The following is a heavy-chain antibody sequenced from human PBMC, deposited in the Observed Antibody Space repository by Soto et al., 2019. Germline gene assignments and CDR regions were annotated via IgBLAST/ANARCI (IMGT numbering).Heavy chain of an antibody. CDR2: IDPSDSYT. CDR3: ASTPAGYYDSSGYYPFDY. J-gene: IGHJ4*02. V-gene: IGHV5-10-1*01. Sequence: PGESLKISCKGSGYSFTSYWISWVRQMPGKGLEWMGRIDPSDSYTNYSPSFQGHVTISADKSISTAYLQWSSLKASDTAMYYCASTPAGYYDSSGYYPFDYWGQGTLVTVSS. D-gene: IGHD3-22*01. CDR1: GYSFTSYW.